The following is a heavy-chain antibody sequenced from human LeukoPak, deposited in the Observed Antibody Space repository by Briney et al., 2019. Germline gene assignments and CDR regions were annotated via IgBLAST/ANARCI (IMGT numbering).Heavy chain of an antibody. Sequence: ASVTVSCKASGYTFTGYYMHWVRQAPGQGVEWMGWINPNSGGTNYAQKFQGRVTMTRDTSISTAYMELSRLRSDDTAVYYCARARGNNWFDPWGQGTLVTVSS. CDR3: ARARGNNWFDP. V-gene: IGHV1-2*02. J-gene: IGHJ5*02. CDR1: GYTFTGYY. CDR2: INPNSGGT.